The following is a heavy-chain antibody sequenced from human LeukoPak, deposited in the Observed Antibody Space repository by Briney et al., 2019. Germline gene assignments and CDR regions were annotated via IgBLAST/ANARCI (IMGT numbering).Heavy chain of an antibody. V-gene: IGHV4-59*01. CDR2: IYYSGST. D-gene: IGHD5-18*01. J-gene: IGHJ4*02. CDR3: ARDRSYGFFDY. Sequence: SETLSLTCTVSGVSISSYYWSWIRQPPGKGLEWIGFIYYSGSTNYSPSLKSRVTISVDTSKNQFSLKLTSVTAADTAVYYCARDRSYGFFDYWGQGTLVTVSS. CDR1: GVSISSYY.